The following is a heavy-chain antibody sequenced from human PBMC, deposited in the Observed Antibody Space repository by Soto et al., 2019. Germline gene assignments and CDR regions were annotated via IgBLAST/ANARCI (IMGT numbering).Heavy chain of an antibody. V-gene: IGHV5-51*01. CDR1: GYSFTSYW. Sequence: GESLKISCKGSGYSFTSYWIGWVRQMPGKGLEWMGIIYPGDSDTRYSPSFQGQVTISADKSISTAYLQWSSLKASDTAMYYCARLQLGGYCSSTSCYFNAYCSGGSCYSAFDIWGQGTMVTVSS. J-gene: IGHJ3*02. CDR3: ARLQLGGYCSSTSCYFNAYCSGGSCYSAFDI. D-gene: IGHD2-2*01. CDR2: IYPGDSDT.